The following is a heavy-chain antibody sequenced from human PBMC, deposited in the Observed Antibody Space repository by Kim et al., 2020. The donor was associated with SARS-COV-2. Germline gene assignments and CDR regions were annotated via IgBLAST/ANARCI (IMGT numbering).Heavy chain of an antibody. CDR3: ARETYYYDSSGLYYFDY. V-gene: IGHV3-20*04. Sequence: GGSLRLSCAASGFTFDDYGMSWVRQAPGKGLEWVSGINWNGGSTGYADSVKGRFTISRDNAKNSLYLQMNSLRAEDTALYYCARETYYYDSSGLYYFDYWGQGTLVTVSS. CDR2: INWNGGST. J-gene: IGHJ4*02. CDR1: GFTFDDYG. D-gene: IGHD3-22*01.